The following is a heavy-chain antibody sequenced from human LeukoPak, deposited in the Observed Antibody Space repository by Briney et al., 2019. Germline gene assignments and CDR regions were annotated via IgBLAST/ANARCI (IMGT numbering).Heavy chain of an antibody. CDR1: GFTFSSYS. V-gene: IGHV3-21*01. CDR2: ISSSSSYI. Sequence: GSLRLSCAASGFTFSSYSMNWVRQAPGKGLEWVSSISSSSSYIYYADSVKGRFTISRDNAKNSLYLQMNSLRAEDTAVYYCAREVYCSSTSCYPDFDYWGQGTLVTVSS. CDR3: AREVYCSSTSCYPDFDY. D-gene: IGHD2-2*01. J-gene: IGHJ4*02.